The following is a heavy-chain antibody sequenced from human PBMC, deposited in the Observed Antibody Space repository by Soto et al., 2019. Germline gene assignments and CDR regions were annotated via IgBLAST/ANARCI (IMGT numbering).Heavy chain of an antibody. J-gene: IGHJ4*02. CDR1: GFRFSNYA. CDR2: ISFDEINK. Sequence: VQLVESGGGVVQPGKSLRLSCAASGFRFSNYAMHWVRHAPGKGLEWVASISFDEINKKYADSVKGRFTISRDNPKNTLFLQMNILRTEYTAIYYCASLYYYGLTYYFDYWGQGSLVTVSS. D-gene: IGHD3-16*01. CDR3: ASLYYYGLTYYFDY. V-gene: IGHV3-30-3*01.